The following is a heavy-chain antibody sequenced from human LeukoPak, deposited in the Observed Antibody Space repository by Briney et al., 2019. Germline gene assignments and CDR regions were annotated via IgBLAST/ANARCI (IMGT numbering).Heavy chain of an antibody. CDR3: ARGETYYYDSSRYPVFDY. CDR2: INHSEST. D-gene: IGHD3-22*01. Sequence: SETLSLTCAVYGGSFRGYYWSWIRQPPGKGLEWIGEINHSESTNYNPSLKSRVTISVDTSKNQFSLKLSSVTAADTAVYYCARGETYYYDSSRYPVFDYWGQGTLVTVSS. CDR1: GGSFRGYY. V-gene: IGHV4-34*01. J-gene: IGHJ4*02.